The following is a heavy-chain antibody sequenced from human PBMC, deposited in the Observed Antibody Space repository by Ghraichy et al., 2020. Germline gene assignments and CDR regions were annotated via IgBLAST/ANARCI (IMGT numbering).Heavy chain of an antibody. J-gene: IGHJ4*02. V-gene: IGHV4-39*01. Sequence: SETLSLTCTVSGGSISSSSYYWGWIRQPPGKGLEWIGTIYYSGITYYNPSLRGRVTISVDTSKNQFSLKLSSVTAADTAVYYCASFRTAMADFDCWGQGTLVTVSS. D-gene: IGHD5-18*01. CDR3: ASFRTAMADFDC. CDR2: IYYSGIT. CDR1: GGSISSSSYY.